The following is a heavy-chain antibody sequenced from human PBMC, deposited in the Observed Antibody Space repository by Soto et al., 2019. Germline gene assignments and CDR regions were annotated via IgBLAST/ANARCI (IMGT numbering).Heavy chain of an antibody. CDR1: GDSISSSTYY. V-gene: IGHV4-39*01. D-gene: IGHD3-22*01. CDR2: MFYSGNT. J-gene: IGHJ4*02. CDR3: VRPEGYNNSSGNTLDY. Sequence: PSETLSLTCTVSGDSISSSTYYWGWIRQPPGKGLEWIVSMFYSGNTYYNPSLKSRVTLSIDTSKNQFSLNLNSVTAADPAVYDCVRPEGYNNSSGNTLDYWGQGTLVTVSS.